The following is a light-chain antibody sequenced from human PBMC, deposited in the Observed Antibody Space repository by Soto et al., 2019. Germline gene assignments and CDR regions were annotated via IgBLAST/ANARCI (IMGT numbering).Light chain of an antibody. J-gene: IGKJ2*01. CDR3: QQYNNWPQT. CDR1: QSVSSN. CDR2: GAS. V-gene: IGKV3-15*01. Sequence: EIVMTQSPVTLSVSPGERATLSCRASQSVSSNLAWYQQKPGQAPRLLIYGASTRATGIPARFSGSGSGTEFTLSISSLQSEDFAVYYWQQYNNWPQTFGQGTKLEIK.